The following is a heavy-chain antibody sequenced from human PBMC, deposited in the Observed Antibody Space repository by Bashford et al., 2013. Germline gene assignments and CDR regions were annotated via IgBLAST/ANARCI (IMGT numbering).Heavy chain of an antibody. V-gene: IGHV3-30*04. J-gene: IGHJ4*02. D-gene: IGHD2-21*02. CDR2: ISYDGTYK. Sequence: VRQAPGKGLEWVAMISYDGTYKYYTDSVKGRFTISRDNSENTVFLQMSSVRTEDTGVFYCARGVTGSTIDYWGQGALVTVSS. CDR3: ARGVTGSTIDY.